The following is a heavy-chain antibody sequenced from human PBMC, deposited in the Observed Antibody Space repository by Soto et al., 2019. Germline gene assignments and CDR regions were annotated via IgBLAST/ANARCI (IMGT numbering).Heavy chain of an antibody. Sequence: SETLSLTCTVSGGSISGDYWSGIGQPTGKGLEWIGRIYTSENTNYNPSLRSRVSMSLDTSKNKLSINLSSVTAADTAVYYCARGVGRSSWTPFASWGQGTMVTVSS. J-gene: IGHJ4*02. CDR2: IYTSENT. V-gene: IGHV4-4*07. CDR3: ARGVGRSSWTPFAS. D-gene: IGHD6-13*01. CDR1: GGSISGDY.